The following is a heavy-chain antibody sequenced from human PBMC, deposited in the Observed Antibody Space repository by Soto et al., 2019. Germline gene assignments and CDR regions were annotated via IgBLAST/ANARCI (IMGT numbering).Heavy chain of an antibody. D-gene: IGHD3-16*02. CDR1: GGSISTSFYY. CDR3: ARDRSHYVWAISRTYGMDV. J-gene: IGHJ6*02. V-gene: IGHV4-31*03. Sequence: QVQLQESGPGLVKASQTLSLTCTVSGGSISTSFYYWSWIRQVPGKGPEWIGYIHYSGTTHYNPSLKSRVTISLDTSKNQFSLRLTSVTAADTAVYFCARDRSHYVWAISRTYGMDVWGQGTTVTVSS. CDR2: IHYSGTT.